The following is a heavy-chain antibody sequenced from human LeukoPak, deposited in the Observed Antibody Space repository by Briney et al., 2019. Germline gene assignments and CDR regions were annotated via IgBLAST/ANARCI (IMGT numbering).Heavy chain of an antibody. Sequence: SETLSLTCTVSGGSLSSSSYYWGWIRQPPGKGLEWIGSIYYSGSTHYNPSLKSRVTISVDTSKNQFSLKLSSVTAADTAVYYFAVNWNYVDNWFDPWGQGTLVTVSS. V-gene: IGHV4-39*01. CDR1: GGSLSSSSYY. J-gene: IGHJ5*02. D-gene: IGHD1-7*01. CDR2: IYYSGST. CDR3: AVNWNYVDNWFDP.